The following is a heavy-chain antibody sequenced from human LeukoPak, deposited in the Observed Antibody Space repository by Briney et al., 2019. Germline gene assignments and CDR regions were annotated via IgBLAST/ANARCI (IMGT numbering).Heavy chain of an antibody. V-gene: IGHV4-61*02. CDR2: IYTSGST. CDR1: AGSISSGSYY. CDR3: AAGDAFDI. Sequence: PSETLSLTCTVSAGSISSGSYYWSWIRQPAGKGLEWIGRIYTSGSTNYNPSLKSRVTISVDTSKNQFSLKLSSVTAADTAVYYCAAGDAFDIWGQGTMVTVSS. D-gene: IGHD6-13*01. J-gene: IGHJ3*02.